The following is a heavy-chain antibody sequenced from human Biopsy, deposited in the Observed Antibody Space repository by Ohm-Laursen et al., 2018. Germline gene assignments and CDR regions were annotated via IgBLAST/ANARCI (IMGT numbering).Heavy chain of an antibody. CDR1: GYTFSGYY. Sequence: GASVKVSCKASGYTFSGYYIHWVRQAPGQGLEWMGWINPNSGGTNYAQKFQGRVTMTRDTSMSTAYMELNRLRSDDTAVYYCARGGLNYWYFDLWGRGTLVTVSS. CDR3: ARGGLNYWYFDL. CDR2: INPNSGGT. D-gene: IGHD1-26*01. J-gene: IGHJ2*01. V-gene: IGHV1-2*02.